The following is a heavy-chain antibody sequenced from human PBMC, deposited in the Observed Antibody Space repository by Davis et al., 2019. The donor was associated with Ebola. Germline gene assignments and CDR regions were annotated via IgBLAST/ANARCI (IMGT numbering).Heavy chain of an antibody. V-gene: IGHV3-11*06. CDR1: GFTFSSYW. Sequence: GESLKISCAASGFTFSSYWMSWIRQAPGKGLEWVSYIDNSGYTEYAESVKGRFTSSRDNAQNSVYLQMNRLRAEDTAVYYCARGFDYNDRSGYYGMDVWGQGTTVTVSS. J-gene: IGHJ6*02. D-gene: IGHD3-22*01. CDR3: ARGFDYNDRSGYYGMDV. CDR2: IDNSGYT.